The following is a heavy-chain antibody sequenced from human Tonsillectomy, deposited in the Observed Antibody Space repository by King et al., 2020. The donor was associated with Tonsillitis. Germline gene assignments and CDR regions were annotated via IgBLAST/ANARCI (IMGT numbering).Heavy chain of an antibody. CDR3: ANDIGSDWGSKDNADYNAYTRDL. V-gene: IGHV3-9*01. CDR1: AFTFDAYA. D-gene: IGHD7-27*01. Sequence: VQLVESGGGLVQPGRSLRLSCAASAFTFDAYAMHWVRQRPGKGLEWVSGITWNSDAVAYAHSVKGRFTISRDTAKNSLFLQMNSLRPADTAVYYCANDIGSDWGSKDNADYNAYTRDLWGQGTTVTVS. J-gene: IGHJ6*02. CDR2: ITWNSDAV.